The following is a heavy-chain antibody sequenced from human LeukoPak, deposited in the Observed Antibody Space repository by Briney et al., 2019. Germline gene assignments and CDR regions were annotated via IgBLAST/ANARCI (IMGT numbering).Heavy chain of an antibody. J-gene: IGHJ4*02. D-gene: IGHD6-19*01. CDR2: ISGSGGST. Sequence: GGSLRLSCAASGFTFSSYAMSWVRQAPGKGLEWVSAISGSGGSTYCADSVKGPFTISRDNSKNTLYLQMNSLRAEGTAVYYCAKVIAVAVGFDYWGQGTLVTVSS. V-gene: IGHV3-23*01. CDR1: GFTFSSYA. CDR3: AKVIAVAVGFDY.